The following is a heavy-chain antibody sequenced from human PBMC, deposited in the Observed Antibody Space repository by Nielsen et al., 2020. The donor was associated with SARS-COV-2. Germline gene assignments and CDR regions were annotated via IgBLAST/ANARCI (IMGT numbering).Heavy chain of an antibody. CDR1: GFTFNNFG. Sequence: GEPLKISCVPSGFTFNNFGMHWVRQAPGMGLKFLIVISYDGSVKYFRDSLEGRFTTSSDSSKRTVWLQLCGLRIEDTAVYYCAKSGNFFFLGESRLMDVWGQGTTVTVS. J-gene: IGHJ6*02. D-gene: IGHD2/OR15-2a*01. V-gene: IGHV3-30*18. CDR2: ISYDGSVK. CDR3: AKSGNFFFLGESRLMDV.